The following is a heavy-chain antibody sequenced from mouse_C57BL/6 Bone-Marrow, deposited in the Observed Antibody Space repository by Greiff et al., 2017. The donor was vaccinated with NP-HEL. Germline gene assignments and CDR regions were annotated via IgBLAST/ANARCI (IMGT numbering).Heavy chain of an antibody. CDR1: GHRLASYR. CDR3: ASGNYLDY. CDR2: FHPGSEST. J-gene: IGHJ2*01. D-gene: IGHD1-1*01. Sequence: VQLQQSGAELVNPGVAVKVDCKAAGHRLASYRGELVGGVHGQSVYVLGHFHPGSESTKYNEKFKGKATLTVEKSSSTVYLELSRLTSDDSAVYYCASGNYLDYWGQGTTLTVSS. V-gene: IGHV1-47*01.